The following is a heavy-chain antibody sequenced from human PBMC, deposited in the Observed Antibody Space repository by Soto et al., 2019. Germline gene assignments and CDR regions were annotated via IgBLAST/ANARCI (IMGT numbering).Heavy chain of an antibody. J-gene: IGHJ4*02. Sequence: LRLACASCGVSVRIYAMSVFLQAPGKGLEWVSAISGSGGSTYYADSVKGRFTISRDNSKNTLYLQMNSLRAEDTAVYYCTTDPVTLIVVVPSSGWGQGTLVTVSS. D-gene: IGHD3-22*01. CDR1: GVSVRIYA. V-gene: IGHV3-23*01. CDR3: TTDPVTLIVVVPSSG. CDR2: ISGSGGST.